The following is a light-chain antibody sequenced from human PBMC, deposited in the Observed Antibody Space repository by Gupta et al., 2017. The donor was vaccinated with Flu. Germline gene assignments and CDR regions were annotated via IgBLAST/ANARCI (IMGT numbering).Light chain of an antibody. CDR3: QQCANLPRT. Sequence: DSEMTQSTSSLSAPVGDSVTIPCQASQDISNYLNWHQQKPGKAPKLLIYDASNLETGVPSRFSGSGSGTDFTLTISSLQPEDVATYYCQQCANLPRTFGQGTKVEIK. J-gene: IGKJ1*01. CDR1: QDISNY. CDR2: DAS. V-gene: IGKV1-33*01.